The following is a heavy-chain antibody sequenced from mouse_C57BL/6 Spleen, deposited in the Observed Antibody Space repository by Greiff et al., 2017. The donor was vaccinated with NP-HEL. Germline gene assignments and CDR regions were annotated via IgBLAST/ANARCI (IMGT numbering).Heavy chain of an antibody. CDR1: GYTFTDYE. CDR3: TNGGMVTYFDY. J-gene: IGHJ2*01. CDR2: IDPETGGT. Sequence: VQLQQSGAELVRPGASVTLSCKASGYTFTDYEMHWVKQTPVHGLEWIGAIDPETGGTAYNQKFTGRAILTADKSSSTAYMELRSLTSEDSAVYYCTNGGMVTYFDYWGQGTTLTVSS. D-gene: IGHD2-2*01. V-gene: IGHV1-15*01.